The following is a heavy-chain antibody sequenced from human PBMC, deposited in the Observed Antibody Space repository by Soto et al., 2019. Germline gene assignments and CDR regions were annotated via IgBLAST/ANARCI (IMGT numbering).Heavy chain of an antibody. D-gene: IGHD3-10*01. V-gene: IGHV1-46*03. CDR2: INPSGGST. Sequence: QVQLVQSGAEVKKPGASVKVSCKASGYTFTNYYMHWVRQAPGQGLEWMGMINPSGGSTSYAQKLQCRXXMTKDTSTSTVYMELSSLRSEDTAVYYCARGVWFGEAPPDYWGQGTLVTVSS. CDR1: GYTFTNYY. J-gene: IGHJ4*02. CDR3: ARGVWFGEAPPDY.